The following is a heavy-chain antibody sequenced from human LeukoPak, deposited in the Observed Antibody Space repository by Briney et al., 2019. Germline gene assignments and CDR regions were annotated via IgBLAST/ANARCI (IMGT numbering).Heavy chain of an antibody. CDR3: ALGGYYDILTGYLTANWFDP. V-gene: IGHV4-38-2*02. Sequence: PSETLSLTCTVSGYSISSGYYWGWIRQPPGKGLEWIGSIYHSGSTYYNPSLKSRVTISVDTSKNQFSLKLSSVTAADTAVYYCALGGYYDILTGYLTANWFDPWGQGTLVTVSS. D-gene: IGHD3-9*01. CDR2: IYHSGST. CDR1: GYSISSGYY. J-gene: IGHJ5*02.